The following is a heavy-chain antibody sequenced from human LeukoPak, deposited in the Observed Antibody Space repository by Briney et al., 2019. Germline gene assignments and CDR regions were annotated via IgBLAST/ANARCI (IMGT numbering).Heavy chain of an antibody. Sequence: GASVKVSCKASGYTFTGYYMHWVRQAPGQGLEWMGWMNPNSGNTGYAQKFQGRVTMTRNTSISTAYMELSSLRSEDTAVYYCARGLRACSSTSCPLPYWGQGTLVTVSS. V-gene: IGHV1-8*02. D-gene: IGHD2-2*01. J-gene: IGHJ4*02. CDR3: ARGLRACSSTSCPLPY. CDR2: MNPNSGNT. CDR1: GYTFTGYY.